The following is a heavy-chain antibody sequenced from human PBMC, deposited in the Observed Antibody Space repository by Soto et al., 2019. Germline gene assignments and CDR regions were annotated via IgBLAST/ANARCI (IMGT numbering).Heavy chain of an antibody. CDR2: IFYSGST. D-gene: IGHD2-21*01. CDR3: AWYIGVDGTPDAFDI. V-gene: IGHV4-61*01. J-gene: IGHJ3*02. Sequence: QVQLQESGPGLVKPSETLSLPCTVSGGSVSGVSYYWSWLRQPPGKALEWIGYIFYSGSTNYNPSCTCRCSISLDTSKNQFSRRLTSVTAAYTAVYYCAWYIGVDGTPDAFDIWGQGTMVTVSS. CDR1: GGSVSGVSYY.